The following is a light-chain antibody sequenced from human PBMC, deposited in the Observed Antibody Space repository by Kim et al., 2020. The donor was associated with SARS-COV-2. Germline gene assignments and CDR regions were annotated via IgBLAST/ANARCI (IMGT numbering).Light chain of an antibody. Sequence: EIVLTQSPGTLSLSPGERATLSCRASQSVSRNYLAWYQQKPGQAPRLLIYGTSSRVTGIPDRFSGSGSGTDFTLTISRLEPEDFAVYYCQQYGSSPPMYTFGQGTKLEIK. V-gene: IGKV3-20*01. J-gene: IGKJ2*01. CDR1: QSVSRNY. CDR3: QQYGSSPPMYT. CDR2: GTS.